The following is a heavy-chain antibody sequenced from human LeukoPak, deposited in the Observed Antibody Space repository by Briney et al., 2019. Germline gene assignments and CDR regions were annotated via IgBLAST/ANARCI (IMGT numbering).Heavy chain of an antibody. J-gene: IGHJ4*02. CDR1: GYTFTGYY. V-gene: IGHV1-2*04. Sequence: ASVKVSCKASGYTFTGYYMHWVRQAPGPGLEWMGWINPNSGGTNYAQKFQGWVTMTRDTSISTAYMELSRLRSDDTAVYYCAREAYYGSGSYYNEFDYWGQGTLVTVSS. CDR2: INPNSGGT. D-gene: IGHD3-10*01. CDR3: AREAYYGSGSYYNEFDY.